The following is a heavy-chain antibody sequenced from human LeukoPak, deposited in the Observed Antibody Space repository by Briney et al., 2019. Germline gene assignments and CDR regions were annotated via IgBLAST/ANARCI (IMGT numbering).Heavy chain of an antibody. CDR3: AKSGSYFAFDY. CDR2: ISGSGFST. D-gene: IGHD1-26*01. Sequence: GGSLRLSCAASGFTFTSYGMSWVRQAPGKGLEWVSAISGSGFSTYYADSVKGRFTISRDNSKHTLDLQMNSLRAEDTAVYYCAKSGSYFAFDYWGQGTLVTVSS. V-gene: IGHV3-23*01. CDR1: GFTFTSYG. J-gene: IGHJ4*02.